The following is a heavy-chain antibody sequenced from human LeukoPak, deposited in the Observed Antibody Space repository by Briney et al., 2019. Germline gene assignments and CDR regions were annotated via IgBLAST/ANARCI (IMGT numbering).Heavy chain of an antibody. V-gene: IGHV4-34*01. Sequence: SETLSLTCAVYGGSFSGYYWSWIRQPPGKGLEWLGEINHSGSTNYNPSLKSRVTISVDTSKNQFSLKLSSVTAADTAVYYCARGYYGDYYYYYMDVWGKGTTVTVSS. CDR3: ARGYYGDYYYYYMDV. D-gene: IGHD4-17*01. CDR2: INHSGST. CDR1: GGSFSGYY. J-gene: IGHJ6*03.